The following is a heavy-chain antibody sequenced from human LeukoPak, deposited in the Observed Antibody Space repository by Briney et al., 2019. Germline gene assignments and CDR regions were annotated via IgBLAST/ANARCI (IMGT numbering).Heavy chain of an antibody. J-gene: IGHJ4*02. D-gene: IGHD4-17*01. Sequence: GASVKACCTASGYTFTGYYMHWVRQAPGQGLEWMGWINPNSGGTNYAQKFQGRVTMTRDTSISTAYMELSRLRSDDTAVYYCRTDRYGDYGDYIDYWGQGTLVTVSS. V-gene: IGHV1-2*02. CDR1: GYTFTGYY. CDR2: INPNSGGT. CDR3: RTDRYGDYGDYIDY.